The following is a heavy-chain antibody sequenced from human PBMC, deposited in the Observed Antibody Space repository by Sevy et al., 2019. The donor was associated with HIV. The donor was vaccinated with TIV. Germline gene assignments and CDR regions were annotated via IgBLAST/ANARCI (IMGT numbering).Heavy chain of an antibody. CDR1: GFTFSSYW. Sequence: GGSLRLSCAASGFTFSSYWMSWVRQAPGKGLEWVANIKQDGSEKYYVDSVKGRFTISRDNAKNSLYLQMNSLRAEDTAVYYCARVEYYYDSSGYYRPVAFDIWGQGTMVTVSS. V-gene: IGHV3-7*01. CDR3: ARVEYYYDSSGYYRPVAFDI. D-gene: IGHD3-22*01. J-gene: IGHJ3*02. CDR2: IKQDGSEK.